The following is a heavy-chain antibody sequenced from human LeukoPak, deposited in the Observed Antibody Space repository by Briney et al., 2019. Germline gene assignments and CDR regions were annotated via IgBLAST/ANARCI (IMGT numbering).Heavy chain of an antibody. CDR3: TPLHPIAARRQFNDDAFDI. Sequence: GGSLRLSCAASGFTFDDYAMHWVRHAPGKGLEWVSGISWNSGSIGYADSVKGRFTISRDNAKNSLYLQMNSLRAEDTALYYCTPLHPIAARRQFNDDAFDIWGQGTMVTVSS. CDR2: ISWNSGSI. CDR1: GFTFDDYA. J-gene: IGHJ3*02. V-gene: IGHV3-9*01. D-gene: IGHD6-6*01.